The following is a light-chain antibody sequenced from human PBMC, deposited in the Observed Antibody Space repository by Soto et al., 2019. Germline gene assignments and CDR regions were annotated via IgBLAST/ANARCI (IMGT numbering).Light chain of an antibody. Sequence: PGERATLSCRASPSVTNYLAWYQQKPGQPPRLLIYGAFNRAAGIPARFSGSGSGTDFTLTISRLDPEDCAIYYCQQRSIWPPWTFGQGKTVAIK. CDR1: PSVTNY. CDR3: QQRSIWPPWT. CDR2: GAF. V-gene: IGKV3-11*01. J-gene: IGKJ1*01.